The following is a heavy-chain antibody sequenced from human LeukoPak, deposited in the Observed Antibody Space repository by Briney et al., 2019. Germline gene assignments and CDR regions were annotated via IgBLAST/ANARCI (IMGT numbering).Heavy chain of an antibody. J-gene: IGHJ4*02. Sequence: GGSLRLSCAASGFTYDDFAMHWVRHAPGKGLEWVSLISWDGGSTYYADSVKGRFTLSRDNSKNSLYLQMSSLTPEDTALYYCAKDALPIVGATRGLDYWGQGTLVTVSS. CDR1: GFTYDDFA. V-gene: IGHV3-43D*03. D-gene: IGHD1-26*01. CDR2: ISWDGGST. CDR3: AKDALPIVGATRGLDY.